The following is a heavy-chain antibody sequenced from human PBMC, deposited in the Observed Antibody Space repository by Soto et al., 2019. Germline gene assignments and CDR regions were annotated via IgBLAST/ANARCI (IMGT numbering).Heavy chain of an antibody. V-gene: IGHV3-7*04. J-gene: IGHJ3*01. CDR1: GFTFSAFW. CDR2: IKRDGTVT. D-gene: IGHD2-21*01. Sequence: EVQLVESGGGLVQPGESLRLSCAASGFTFSAFWMTWLRQAPGKGLEWVANIKRDGTVTHYGDSVEGRCTLSRDNAQNSLFLQLNSLRPEDTAMYYCARDLSPPGEFFYDACDVWGQGTFVTVSS. CDR3: ARDLSPPGEFFYDACDV.